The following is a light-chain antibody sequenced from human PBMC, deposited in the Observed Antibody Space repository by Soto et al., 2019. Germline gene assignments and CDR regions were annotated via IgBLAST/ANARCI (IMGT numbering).Light chain of an antibody. CDR1: QSVSGSY. CDR3: QQYGSPPPLT. J-gene: IGKJ3*01. CDR2: GAS. V-gene: IGKV3-20*01. Sequence: EIVLTQSPGTLSLSPGETATLSCRASQSVSGSYLAWYQQKPGQAPRPLIYGASSRATGIPDRFSGSGSGTDFTLTIGRLEPEDFAVYYCQQYGSPPPLTFGPGTKVDIK.